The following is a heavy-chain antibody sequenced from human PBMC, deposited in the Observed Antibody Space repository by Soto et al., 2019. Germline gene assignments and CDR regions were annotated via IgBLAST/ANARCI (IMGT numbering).Heavy chain of an antibody. J-gene: IGHJ4*02. V-gene: IGHV3-30*18. D-gene: IGHD3-22*01. CDR1: GFTFDDFG. Sequence: QVQLVESGGGVVQPGTSLKLSCAASGFTFDDFGFHWVRQAPGKGLEWVATLSYDGSHEYYADSVKGRFTISRDNSKITLYLQMNSLKTEATAMYYCAKEMFPRTVLDSSSPWGDYWGQGTLVTVSS. CDR2: LSYDGSHE. CDR3: AKEMFPRTVLDSSSPWGDY.